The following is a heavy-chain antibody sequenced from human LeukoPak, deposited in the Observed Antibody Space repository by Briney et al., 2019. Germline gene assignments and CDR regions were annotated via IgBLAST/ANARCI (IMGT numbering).Heavy chain of an antibody. Sequence: SETLSLTCIVSGGSISSYYWSWIRQPPGKGLEWIGYIYYSGSTNYNPSLKSRVTISVDTSKNQFSLKLSSVTAADTAVYYCARGQALYYDILTGYPLFDYWGQGTLVTVSS. CDR1: GGSISSYY. J-gene: IGHJ4*02. CDR2: IYYSGST. CDR3: ARGQALYYDILTGYPLFDY. D-gene: IGHD3-9*01. V-gene: IGHV4-59*01.